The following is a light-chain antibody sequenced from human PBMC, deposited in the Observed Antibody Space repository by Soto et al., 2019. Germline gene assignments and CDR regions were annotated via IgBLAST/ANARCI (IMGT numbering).Light chain of an antibody. J-gene: IGKJ3*01. CDR2: DAS. V-gene: IGKV1D-13*01. CDR1: KGISSA. CDR3: QQFDDYPFT. Sequence: AIQLTQSPSSLSASVANSVTITCRASKGISSALAWYQQTPGRAPKLLIYDASTLASGVPSRFSGSRSGTDFTLTVSSLQPEDFATYYCQQFDDYPFTFGQGTKVDI.